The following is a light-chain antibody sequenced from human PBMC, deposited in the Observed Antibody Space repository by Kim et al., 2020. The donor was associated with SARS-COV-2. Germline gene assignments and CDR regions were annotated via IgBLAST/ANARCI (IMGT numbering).Light chain of an antibody. Sequence: SSELTQDPAVSVTLGQTVRITCQGDSLRSYYASWYQQKPGQAPVLVIYGKNNRPSGIPDRFSGSSSGNTASLTITGAQAEDEADYYCNSWDSSGNPYAFG. V-gene: IGLV3-19*01. CDR1: SLRSYY. J-gene: IGLJ1*01. CDR3: NSWDSSGNPYA. CDR2: GKN.